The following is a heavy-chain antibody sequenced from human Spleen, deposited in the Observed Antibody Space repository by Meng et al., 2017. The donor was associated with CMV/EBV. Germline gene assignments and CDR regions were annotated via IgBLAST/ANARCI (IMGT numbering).Heavy chain of an antibody. CDR1: GYTFTGQY. CDR2: MNPNSDAT. CDR3: LRGYRYGSGGMDV. D-gene: IGHD5-18*01. J-gene: IGHJ1*01. V-gene: IGHV1-2*02. Sequence: ASVKVSCKASGYTFTGQYLHWVRQAPGQGLEWMGWMNPNSDATKYPQKFQGRVTMTRDTSISTAYMEVTRLRSDDTAVYYCLRGYRYGSGGMDVWGQGSLVTVSS.